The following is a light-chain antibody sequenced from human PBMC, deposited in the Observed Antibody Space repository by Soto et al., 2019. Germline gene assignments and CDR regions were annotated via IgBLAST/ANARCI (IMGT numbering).Light chain of an antibody. CDR1: SNDVGGYNY. CDR3: SSYTSRVV. V-gene: IGLV2-14*01. CDR2: DVS. Sequence: QSALAQPASVSGSPGQSITISCTGTSNDVGGYNYVSWYQQHPGKAPKLMIYDVSNRPSGVSNRFSGSKSGNTASLTISGLQAEDEADYYCSSYTSRVVFGGGTNLTVL. J-gene: IGLJ2*01.